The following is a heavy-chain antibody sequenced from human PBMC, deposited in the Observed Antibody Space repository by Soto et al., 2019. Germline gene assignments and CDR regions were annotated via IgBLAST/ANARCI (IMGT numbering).Heavy chain of an antibody. CDR3: ARHYNYALAY. J-gene: IGHJ4*02. CDR2: IYYSGST. V-gene: IGHV4-39*06. CDR1: GGSISSSSYY. Sequence: TLSLTCTVSGGSISSSSYYWGWIRQPPGKGLEWIGSIYYSGSTYYNPSLKSRVTISVDTAYLQWNSLKASDTAIYYCARHYNYALAYWGQGTLVTVSS. D-gene: IGHD5-18*01.